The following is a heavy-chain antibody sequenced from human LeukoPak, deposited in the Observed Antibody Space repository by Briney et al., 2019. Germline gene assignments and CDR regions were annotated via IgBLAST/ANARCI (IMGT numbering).Heavy chain of an antibody. D-gene: IGHD2-2*01. J-gene: IGHJ4*02. CDR3: ARAFVCSTSCYEGY. Sequence: GGSLRLSCAASGFTFSSYWMSWVRQAPGKGLEWVANIKQDGSEKYYVDSVKGRFTISRDNAKNSLYLQMNSLRVEDTAVYYCARAFVCSTSCYEGYWGQGTLVTVSS. CDR1: GFTFSSYW. V-gene: IGHV3-7*01. CDR2: IKQDGSEK.